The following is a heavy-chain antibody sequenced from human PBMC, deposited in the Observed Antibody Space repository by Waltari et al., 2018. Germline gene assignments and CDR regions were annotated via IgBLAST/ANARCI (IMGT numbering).Heavy chain of an antibody. D-gene: IGHD4-17*01. V-gene: IGHV3-21*01. CDR2: ISSSSSYI. J-gene: IGHJ4*02. CDR3: ARVYLDYGDYAPFDY. Sequence: EVLLVESGGGLVKPGGSLRLSCAASGFTFSSYSMNWVRQAPGKGLEWVSSISSSSSYIYYADSVKVRFTISRDNAKNSLYLQMNSLRAEDTAVYYCARVYLDYGDYAPFDYWGQGTLVTVSS. CDR1: GFTFSSYS.